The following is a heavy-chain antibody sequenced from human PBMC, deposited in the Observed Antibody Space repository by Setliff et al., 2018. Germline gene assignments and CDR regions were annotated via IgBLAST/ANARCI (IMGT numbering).Heavy chain of an antibody. D-gene: IGHD6-6*01. CDR1: GFTFSNYY. V-gene: IGHV3-7*01. J-gene: IGHJ6*03. Sequence: PGGSLRLSCAASGFTFSNYYMTWVRQAPGKGLEWVANIKEDGGEQYYVDSVKGRFTISRDNAKNSLYLQMNSLAAEDTAVFYCVRLAGQLGQTRSNYYYYYYMDVWGKGTTVTAP. CDR3: VRLAGQLGQTRSNYYYYYYMDV. CDR2: IKEDGGEQ.